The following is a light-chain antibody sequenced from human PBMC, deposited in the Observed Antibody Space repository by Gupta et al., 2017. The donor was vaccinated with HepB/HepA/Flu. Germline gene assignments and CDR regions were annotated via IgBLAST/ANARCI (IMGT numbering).Light chain of an antibody. Sequence: DAEITKSPLSVHVRHGQSASNSCSYSQYFLFSDGNTFLYWFQQRPGQSPRRLIYRDSNRDYVVPDRFSGSGSGTDFTLKISRVEAEDIGVYYCVQGKHWPVSFGGGTKVEIK. CDR2: RDS. V-gene: IGKV2-30*01. CDR3: VQGKHWPVS. J-gene: IGKJ4*01. CDR1: QYFLFSDGNTF.